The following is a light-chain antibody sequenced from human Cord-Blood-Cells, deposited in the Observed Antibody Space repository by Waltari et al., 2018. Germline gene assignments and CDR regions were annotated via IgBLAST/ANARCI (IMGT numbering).Light chain of an antibody. CDR1: SSDVGGYNY. Sequence: QSALTQPRSVSGSPGQSVTISCTGTSSDVGGYNYVSWYQQHPGKAPKLMIYDVSKRPSGVPDRLSVSKSGNTASLTISGLQAEGEADYYCCSYAGSYTWVFGGGTKLTVL. CDR3: CSYAGSYTWV. CDR2: DVS. V-gene: IGLV2-11*01. J-gene: IGLJ3*02.